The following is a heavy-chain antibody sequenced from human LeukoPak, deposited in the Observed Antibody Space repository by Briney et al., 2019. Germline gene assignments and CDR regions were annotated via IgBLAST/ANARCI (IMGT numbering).Heavy chain of an antibody. J-gene: IGHJ4*02. D-gene: IGHD6-19*01. CDR2: TYYSGST. CDR3: ARDRPYSSGWYVGGFDY. CDR1: GGSISSYY. V-gene: IGHV4-59*01. Sequence: SETLSLTCTVSGGSISSYYWSWIRQPPGKGLEWIGYTYYSGSTNYNPSLKSRVTISVDTSKNQFSLKLSSVTAADTAVYYCARDRPYSSGWYVGGFDYWGQGTLVTVSS.